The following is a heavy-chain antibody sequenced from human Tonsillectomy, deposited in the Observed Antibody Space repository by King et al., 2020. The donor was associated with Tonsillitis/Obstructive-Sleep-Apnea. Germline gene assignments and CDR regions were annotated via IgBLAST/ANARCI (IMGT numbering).Heavy chain of an antibody. J-gene: IGHJ4*02. CDR3: ARVRCSSTSCHLLVDY. Sequence: VQLMESGGGLVKPGGSLRLSCAASGFTFSDYFMTWIRQAPGKGLEWVSYISSGSSYTKYADSVKGRFTISRDNAKNSLYLQLSSLRAEDTAVYYRARVRCSSTSCHLLVDYWGQGTLVTVSS. D-gene: IGHD2-2*01. CDR1: GFTFSDYF. CDR2: ISSGSSYT. V-gene: IGHV3-11*05.